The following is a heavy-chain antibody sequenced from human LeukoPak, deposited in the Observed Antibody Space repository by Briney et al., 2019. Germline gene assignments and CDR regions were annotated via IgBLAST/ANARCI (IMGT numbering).Heavy chain of an antibody. CDR1: GFTFSSYG. Sequence: GGSLRLSCAASGFTFSSYGMHWVRQAPGKGLEWVAFIRYDGSNKYYADSVKGRFTISRDNSKNTLYLQMNSLRAEDTAVYYCAKEINYYGSGSYHYMDVWGQGTLVTVSS. J-gene: IGHJ4*02. V-gene: IGHV3-30*02. CDR2: IRYDGSNK. D-gene: IGHD3-10*01. CDR3: AKEINYYGSGSYHYMDV.